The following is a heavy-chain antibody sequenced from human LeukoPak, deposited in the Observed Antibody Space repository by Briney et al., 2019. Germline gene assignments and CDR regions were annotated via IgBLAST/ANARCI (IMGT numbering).Heavy chain of an antibody. CDR1: GYTLTELS. J-gene: IGHJ4*02. Sequence: GASVKVSCKVSGYTLTELSMHWVRQAPGKGLAWMGGFDPEDGETIYAQKFQGRVTMTEDTSTDTAYMELSSLRSEDTAVYYCATLLLHYYDSSGYLDRFDHWGQGTLVTVSS. D-gene: IGHD3-22*01. CDR3: ATLLLHYYDSSGYLDRFDH. V-gene: IGHV1-24*01. CDR2: FDPEDGET.